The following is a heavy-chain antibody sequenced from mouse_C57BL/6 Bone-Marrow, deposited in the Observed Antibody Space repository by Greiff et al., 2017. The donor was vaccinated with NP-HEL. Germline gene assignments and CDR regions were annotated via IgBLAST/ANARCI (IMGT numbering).Heavy chain of an antibody. V-gene: IGHV1-20*01. CDR3: ASIRGPLYGSQYFDV. CDR2: INPYNGDT. CDR1: GYSFTGYF. Sequence: EVQVVESGPELVKPGDSVKISCKASGYSFTGYFMNWVMQSHGKSLEWIGRINPYNGDTFYNQKFKGKATLTVDKSSSTAHMELRSLTSEDSAVYYCASIRGPLYGSQYFDVWGTGTTVTVSS. J-gene: IGHJ1*03. D-gene: IGHD1-1*01.